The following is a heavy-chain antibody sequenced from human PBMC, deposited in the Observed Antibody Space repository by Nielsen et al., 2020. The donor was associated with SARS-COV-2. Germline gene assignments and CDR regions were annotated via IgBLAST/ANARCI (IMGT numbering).Heavy chain of an antibody. V-gene: IGHV3-23*01. D-gene: IGHD6-6*01. CDR3: AKDQSIAATGYFDY. CDR1: GFTFSSTW. Sequence: GGSLRLSCSASGFTFSSTWMDWVRQAPGKGLEWVSAISGSGGSTYYADSVKGRFTISRDNSKNTLYLQMNSLRAEDTAVYYCAKDQSIAATGYFDYWGQGTLVTVSS. J-gene: IGHJ4*02. CDR2: ISGSGGST.